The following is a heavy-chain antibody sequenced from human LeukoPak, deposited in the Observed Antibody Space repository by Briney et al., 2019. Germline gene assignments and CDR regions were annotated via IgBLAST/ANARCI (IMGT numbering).Heavy chain of an antibody. D-gene: IGHD2-2*02. CDR3: ARGGRLYCSSTSCYTGFDY. CDR1: GYTFTGYY. V-gene: IGHV1-2*02. J-gene: IGHJ4*02. CDR2: INPNSGGT. Sequence: ASVKVSCKASGYTFTGYYMHWVRQAPGQGLEWMGWINPNSGGTNYAQKFQGRVTMTRDTSVSTAYMELSRLGSDDTAVYYCARGGRLYCSSTSCYTGFDYWGQGTLVTVSS.